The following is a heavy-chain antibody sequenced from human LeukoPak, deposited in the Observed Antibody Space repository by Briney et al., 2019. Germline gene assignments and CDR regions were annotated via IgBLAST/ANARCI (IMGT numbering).Heavy chain of an antibody. V-gene: IGHV4-59*01. Sequence: SETLSLTCTVSGGSISSYYWSWIRQPPGKGLEWIGYIYYSGSTNYNPSLKSRVTTSVDTSKNQFSLKLSSVTAADTAVYYCARVGATVAVPVPDAFDIWGQGTMVTVSS. D-gene: IGHD6-19*01. CDR1: GGSISSYY. CDR2: IYYSGST. J-gene: IGHJ3*02. CDR3: ARVGATVAVPVPDAFDI.